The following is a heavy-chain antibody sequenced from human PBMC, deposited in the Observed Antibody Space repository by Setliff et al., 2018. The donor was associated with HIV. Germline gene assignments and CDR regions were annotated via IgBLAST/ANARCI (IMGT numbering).Heavy chain of an antibody. D-gene: IGHD6-19*01. CDR3: ARDHEDSGWYVESVDY. V-gene: IGHV3-21*01. CDR1: GFTFSNFW. Sequence: GGSLRLSCAASGFTFSNFWMDWVRQAPGKGLEWVSSISSSSSYIYYANSVKGRFTISRDNAKNSLYLQMSSLRAEDTAVYYCARDHEDSGWYVESVDYWGQGTLVTVSS. CDR2: ISSSSSYI. J-gene: IGHJ4*02.